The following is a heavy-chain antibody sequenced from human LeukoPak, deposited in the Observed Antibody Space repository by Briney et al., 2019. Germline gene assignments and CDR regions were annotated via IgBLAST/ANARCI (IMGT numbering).Heavy chain of an antibody. CDR1: GFTFSDYS. D-gene: IGHD1-1*01. Sequence: GGSLRLSCAASGFTFSDYSMNWVRQAPGKGLEWISYIGISSGNTKYADSVKGRFTISGDSAKSSLYLQMNSLRVEDTAVYYCVRDHNYAFDNWGQGTLVTVSS. J-gene: IGHJ4*02. V-gene: IGHV3-48*04. CDR2: IGISSGNT. CDR3: VRDHNYAFDN.